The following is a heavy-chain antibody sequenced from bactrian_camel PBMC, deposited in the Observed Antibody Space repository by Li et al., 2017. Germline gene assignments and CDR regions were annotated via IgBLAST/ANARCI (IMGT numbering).Heavy chain of an antibody. CDR2: IYIGGDST. V-gene: IGHV3S1*01. CDR3: AAAWTRWRGNCPGGFTSSSYND. CDR1: KYRYTSYC. J-gene: IGHJ4*01. D-gene: IGHD1*01. Sequence: VQLVESGGGSVQAGGSLRLSCAASKYRYTSYCMAWFRQAPGNEREGVAAIYIGGDSTYYADSVKGRFTISKDNAENTLYLQMNSLKPEDTAMYYCAAAWTRWRGNCPGGFTSSSYNDWGQGTQVTVS.